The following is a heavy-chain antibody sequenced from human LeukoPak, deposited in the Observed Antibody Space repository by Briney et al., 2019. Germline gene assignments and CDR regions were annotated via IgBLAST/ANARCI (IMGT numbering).Heavy chain of an antibody. CDR3: ARDSTYGDYVPLWAFDI. CDR1: GFTFSDYY. V-gene: IGHV3-11*06. D-gene: IGHD4-17*01. CDR2: ISSSSSYT. Sequence: GGSLRLSCAAPGFTFSDYYMSWIRQAPGKGLEWVSYISSSSSYTNYADSVKGRFTISRDNAKNSLYLQMNRLRAEDTAVYYCARDSTYGDYVPLWAFDIWGQGTMVTVSS. J-gene: IGHJ3*02.